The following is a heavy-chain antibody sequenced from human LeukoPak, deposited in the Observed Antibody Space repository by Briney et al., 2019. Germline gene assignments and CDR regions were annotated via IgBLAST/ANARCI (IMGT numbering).Heavy chain of an antibody. J-gene: IGHJ4*02. D-gene: IGHD3-3*01. V-gene: IGHV4-59*01. Sequence: SETLSLTCTVSGGSISSYYWSWIRKPPGKGLEWIGYIYYSGSTNYNPSLKSRVTISVDTSKNQFSLKLSSVTAADTAVYYCARSYDFWSGFDYWGQGTLVTVSS. CDR2: IYYSGST. CDR1: GGSISSYY. CDR3: ARSYDFWSGFDY.